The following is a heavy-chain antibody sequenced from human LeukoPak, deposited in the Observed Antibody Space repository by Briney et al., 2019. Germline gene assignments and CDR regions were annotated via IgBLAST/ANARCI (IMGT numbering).Heavy chain of an antibody. CDR1: GFTVSSNY. D-gene: IGHD5-24*01. Sequence: GGSLRLSCAASGFTVSSNYMSSVRQAPGKWLEWVSVIYSGGSTYYADSVKGRFTISRDNSKNTLYLQMNRLRAEDTAVYYCAREGRGDGYNYGGWGDFDIWGQGTMVTVSS. CDR3: AREGRGDGYNYGGWGDFDI. CDR2: IYSGGST. V-gene: IGHV3-53*01. J-gene: IGHJ3*02.